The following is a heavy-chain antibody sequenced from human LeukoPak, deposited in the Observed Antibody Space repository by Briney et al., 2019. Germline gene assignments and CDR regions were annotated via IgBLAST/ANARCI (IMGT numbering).Heavy chain of an antibody. Sequence: GESLKISCKGSGYSFTRYWIAWVRQMPGKGLEWMGIIYPGDSDTRYSPSFQGQVTISADKSISTAYLQCSSLNASDTAMYYCARQDGMALYYSDYWGQGTLVTVSS. CDR1: GYSFTRYW. CDR3: ARQDGMALYYSDY. V-gene: IGHV5-51*01. CDR2: IYPGDSDT. J-gene: IGHJ4*02. D-gene: IGHD1-14*01.